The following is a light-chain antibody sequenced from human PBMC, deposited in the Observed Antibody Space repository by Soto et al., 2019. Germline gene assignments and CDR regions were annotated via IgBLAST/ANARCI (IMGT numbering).Light chain of an antibody. V-gene: IGKV4-1*01. Sequence: DIVMTQSPDSLAVSLGERATINCKSSQSVLYSSNNKNYLAWYQQKPGQPPKVLIYWASTRESGVPERFSGSGSGTDFTLPISSLQAEDVAVYYCQQYYSTPPYTFGQGTKLEIK. CDR1: QSVLYSSNNKNY. J-gene: IGKJ2*01. CDR3: QQYYSTPPYT. CDR2: WAS.